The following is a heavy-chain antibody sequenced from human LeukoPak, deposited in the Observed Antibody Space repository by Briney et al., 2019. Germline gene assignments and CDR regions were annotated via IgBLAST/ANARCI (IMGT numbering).Heavy chain of an antibody. Sequence: ASVKVSCKASGGTFISYAISWVRQAPGQGLEWMGGIIPIFGTANYAQKFQGRVTITADESTSTAYMELSSLRSEDTAVYYCARDRGSSWPLSWFDPWGQGTLVTVSS. CDR1: GGTFISYA. V-gene: IGHV1-69*01. CDR3: ARDRGSSWPLSWFDP. J-gene: IGHJ5*02. CDR2: IIPIFGTA. D-gene: IGHD6-13*01.